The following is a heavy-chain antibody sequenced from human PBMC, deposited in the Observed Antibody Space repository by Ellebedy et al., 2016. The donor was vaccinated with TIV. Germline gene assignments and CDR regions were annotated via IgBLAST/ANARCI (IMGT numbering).Heavy chain of an antibody. D-gene: IGHD2-15*01. CDR3: SRGGGCGGGTCYYPDF. V-gene: IGHV3-21*01. CDR2: ISTITNY. CDR1: GFTFSTYS. J-gene: IGHJ4*02. Sequence: GESLKISCAASGFTFSTYSLNWVRQAPGKGLKWFSSISTITNYAASVRGRFTISRDNAKKSLYLKMNSLSAEDTAVYYCSRGGGCGGGTCYYPDFWGQGTLVTVSS.